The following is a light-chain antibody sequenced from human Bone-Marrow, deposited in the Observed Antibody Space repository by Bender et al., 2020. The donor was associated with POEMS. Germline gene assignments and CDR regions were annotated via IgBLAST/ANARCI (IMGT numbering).Light chain of an antibody. CDR2: NNS. V-gene: IGLV1-44*01. J-gene: IGLJ3*02. CDR3: ARWDDSLNGWV. CDR1: SSKFGSYP. Sequence: QSVLTQPPSASGTPGQRVTISCSGSSSKFGSYPVNWYQQLPGAAPKLVIFNNSQRPSGVPDRFSGSNSGTSASLAISGLLSNDEDDFYCARWDDSLNGWVFGGGTKLTVL.